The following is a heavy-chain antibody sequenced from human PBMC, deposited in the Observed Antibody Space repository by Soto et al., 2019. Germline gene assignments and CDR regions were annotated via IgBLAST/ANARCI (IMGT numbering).Heavy chain of an antibody. V-gene: IGHV3-11*06. D-gene: IGHD2-8*01. CDR3: ARTPDCTNGVCSAGFDY. CDR2: ISSSSSYT. CDR1: GFTFSDYY. J-gene: IGHJ4*02. Sequence: GSLRLSCAASGFTFSDYYMSWIRQAPGKGLEWVSYISSSSSYTNYADSVKGRFTISRDNAKNSLYLQMNSLRAEDTAVYYCARTPDCTNGVCSAGFDYWGQGTLVTVSS.